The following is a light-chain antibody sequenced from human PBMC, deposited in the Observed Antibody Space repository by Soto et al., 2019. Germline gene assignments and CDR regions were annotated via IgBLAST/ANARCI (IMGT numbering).Light chain of an antibody. J-gene: IGKJ2*01. CDR3: QQGYSTPYT. CDR2: AAS. Sequence: DIQMTQSPSSLSASVGDRVTITCRASQYISSYLNWYQQKPGKAPELLIYAASTLQSGVPSRFSGSGSGTDFTLTINSLQPEDFVTFYCQQGYSTPYTFGQGTKLEIK. CDR1: QYISSY. V-gene: IGKV1-39*01.